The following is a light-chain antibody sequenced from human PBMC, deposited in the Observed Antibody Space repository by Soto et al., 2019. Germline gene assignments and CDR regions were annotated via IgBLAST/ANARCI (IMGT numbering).Light chain of an antibody. Sequence: QSALTQPASVSGSPGQSITISCTGISSDVGGYNYVSWYQQHPDKAPKLMIYDVSNRRSGVSNRFSGSKSGNTASLTISGLQAEDEADYYCYSYTSSSTMLFGGGTKVTVL. J-gene: IGLJ2*01. CDR3: YSYTSSSTML. V-gene: IGLV2-14*01. CDR1: SSDVGGYNY. CDR2: DVS.